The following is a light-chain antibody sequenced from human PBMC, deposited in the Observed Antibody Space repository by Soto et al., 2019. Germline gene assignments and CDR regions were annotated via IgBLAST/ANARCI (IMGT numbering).Light chain of an antibody. J-gene: IGLJ1*01. CDR2: DDS. CDR3: SSYTSSSTLEV. V-gene: IGLV2-14*01. Sequence: QAVVTQPASVSGSPGQSITISCTGTSSDVGGYNYVSWYQQHPGKAPKLMIYDDSNRPSGVSNRFSGSKSGNTASLTISGLQAEDEADYYCSSYTSSSTLEVFGTGTKLTVL. CDR1: SSDVGGYNY.